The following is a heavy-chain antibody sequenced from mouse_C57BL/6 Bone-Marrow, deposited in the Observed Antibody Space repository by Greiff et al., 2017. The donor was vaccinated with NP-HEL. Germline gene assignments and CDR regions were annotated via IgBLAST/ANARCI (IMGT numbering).Heavy chain of an antibody. CDR2: ISSGGSYT. Sequence: EVKLMESGGDLVKPGGSLKLSCAASGFTFSSYGMSWVRQTPDKRLEWVATISSGGSYTYYPDSVKGRFTISRDNAKNTLYLQMSSLKSEDTAMYYCARRYYSNWNWYFDVWGTGTTVTVSS. D-gene: IGHD2-5*01. J-gene: IGHJ1*03. V-gene: IGHV5-6*02. CDR3: ARRYYSNWNWYFDV. CDR1: GFTFSSYG.